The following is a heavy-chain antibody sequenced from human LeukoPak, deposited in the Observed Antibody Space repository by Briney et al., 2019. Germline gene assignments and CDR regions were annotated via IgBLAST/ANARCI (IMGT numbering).Heavy chain of an antibody. V-gene: IGHV4-4*07. Sequence: SETLSLTCTVSGGSISSYYWSWIRQPAGKGLEWIGRIYTSGSTNYNPSLKSRVTMSVDTSKNQFSLKLSSVTAADTDVYYCAREKVGATRGYYYYYMDVWGKGTTVTVSS. D-gene: IGHD1-26*01. J-gene: IGHJ6*03. CDR1: GGSISSYY. CDR3: AREKVGATRGYYYYYMDV. CDR2: IYTSGST.